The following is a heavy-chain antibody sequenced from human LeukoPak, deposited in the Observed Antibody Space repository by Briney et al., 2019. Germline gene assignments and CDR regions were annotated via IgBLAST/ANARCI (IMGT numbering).Heavy chain of an antibody. Sequence: SETLSLACTVSGGSISDYYWSWIRQPPGKGLEWIGYIYTSGSTNYNPSLKSRVTISVDTSKNQFSLKLSSVTAADTAVYYCARHLTGSSVCIEYWGQGTLVTVSS. J-gene: IGHJ4*02. CDR2: IYTSGST. V-gene: IGHV4-4*09. D-gene: IGHD2-8*02. CDR3: ARHLTGSSVCIEY. CDR1: GGSISDYY.